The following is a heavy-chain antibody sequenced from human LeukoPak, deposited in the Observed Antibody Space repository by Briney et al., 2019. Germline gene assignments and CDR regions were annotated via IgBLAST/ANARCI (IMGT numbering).Heavy chain of an antibody. CDR3: ARGGYNLFDY. D-gene: IGHD5-24*01. V-gene: IGHV3-48*02. Sequence: GGSLRLSCAASGFTFSNYGMNWVRQAPGKGLEWVSYISSSSSAIFYSASVKGRFTISRDDAKNSLYLQMNSLRDEDTAVYYCARGGYNLFDYWGQGTLVTVSP. J-gene: IGHJ4*02. CDR1: GFTFSNYG. CDR2: ISSSSSAI.